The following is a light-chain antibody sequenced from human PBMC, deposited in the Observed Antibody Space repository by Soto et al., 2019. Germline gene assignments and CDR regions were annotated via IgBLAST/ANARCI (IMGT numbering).Light chain of an antibody. Sequence: ASHLLLSPNSLSASVGNRVPIHCRESQSIRNDLGWYQKIPGKAPKLLIYAASRLQSGVPSRFSGSGSGTDFTLTISILQAEDVVTYCSLEYYYHLWTFGQGTKVDIK. CDR2: AAS. J-gene: IGKJ1*01. V-gene: IGKV1-6*01. CDR3: LEYYYHLWT. CDR1: QSIRND.